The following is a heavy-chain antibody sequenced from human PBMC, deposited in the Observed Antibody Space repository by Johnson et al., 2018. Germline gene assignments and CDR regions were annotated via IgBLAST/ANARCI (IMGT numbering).Heavy chain of an antibody. J-gene: IGHJ6*02. D-gene: IGHD1-14*01. Sequence: VQLVESGGGLIQPGGSLRLSCAASGFTVSSNYMSWVRQAPGKGLEWVSVIYSGGSTYYADSVKGRFTITRDSSKNTLYLQMNSLTAEDTAVYYCARQGPPPYYDGMDVWGQGTTVTVSS. V-gene: IGHV3-53*01. CDR2: IYSGGST. CDR3: ARQGPPPYYDGMDV. CDR1: GFTVSSNY.